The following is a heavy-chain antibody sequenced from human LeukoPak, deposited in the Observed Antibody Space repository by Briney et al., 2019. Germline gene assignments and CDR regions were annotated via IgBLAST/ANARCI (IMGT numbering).Heavy chain of an antibody. CDR3: ARSPLGTIAAAGNQGY. J-gene: IGHJ4*02. D-gene: IGHD6-13*01. V-gene: IGHV3-21*01. Sequence: PGGSLRLSCAASGFTFSSYSMNWVRQAPGKGLEWVSSISSSSSYIYYADSVKGRFTISRDNAKNSLYLQMNSLRAEDTAVYYCARSPLGTIAAAGNQGYXGQGTLVTVSX. CDR2: ISSSSSYI. CDR1: GFTFSSYS.